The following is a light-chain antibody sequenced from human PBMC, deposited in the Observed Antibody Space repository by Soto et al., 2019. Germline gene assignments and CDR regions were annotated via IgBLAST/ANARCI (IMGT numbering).Light chain of an antibody. J-gene: IGKJ1*01. V-gene: IGKV1-5*03. CDR2: KAS. CDR3: QQYSSFTT. Sequence: DIQMTHTPSTLSASVGDRVTITCRASQNIATWLAWYQQKPGRAPKLLIYKASNLQSEVPSRFSGSGSGTEFTLSISSLQPDDFATYYCQQYSSFTTFGQGTKV. CDR1: QNIATW.